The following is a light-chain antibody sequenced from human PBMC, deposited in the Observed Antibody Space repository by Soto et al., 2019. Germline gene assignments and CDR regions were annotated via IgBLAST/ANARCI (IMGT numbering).Light chain of an antibody. CDR3: QQYGSSPPKT. V-gene: IGKV3-20*01. J-gene: IGKJ1*01. CDR2: GAS. CDR1: QSVSSSY. Sequence: DIVLTQSPGTLSLSPGERATLSCRASQSVSSSYLAWYQQKPGQAPRLLIYGASSRATGIPDRFSGSGSGTDFTLTISRLEPEDFAVYYCQQYGSSPPKTFGQGTK.